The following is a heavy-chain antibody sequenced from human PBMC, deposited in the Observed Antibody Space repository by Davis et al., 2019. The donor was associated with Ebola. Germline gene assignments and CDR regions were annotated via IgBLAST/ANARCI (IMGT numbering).Heavy chain of an antibody. V-gene: IGHV4-39*07. D-gene: IGHD4-17*01. J-gene: IGHJ6*04. CDR2: IYYSGIT. Sequence: SETLSLTCTVSGGSIISSSSYWGWIRQPPRKGLEWIGSIYYSGITYYNPSLKSRVTISVDTSKNQFSLKLRSVTAADTAVYYCARDRTGDYVLRYGMDVWGKGTTVTVSS. CDR3: ARDRTGDYVLRYGMDV. CDR1: GGSIISSSSY.